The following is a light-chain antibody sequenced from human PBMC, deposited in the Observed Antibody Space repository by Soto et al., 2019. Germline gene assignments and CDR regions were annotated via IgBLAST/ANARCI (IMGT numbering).Light chain of an antibody. CDR2: GAS. V-gene: IGKV3-15*01. CDR1: QSVSSN. J-gene: IGKJ1*01. Sequence: EIVTTQSPATLSVSPGEGVTLSCRASQSVSSNLAWYQQKPGQAPRLLIYGASTRATGIPVRFSGSGSGTEFTLTISSLQSEDVAVYCCQQYNNWPPTFGQGTKV. CDR3: QQYNNWPPT.